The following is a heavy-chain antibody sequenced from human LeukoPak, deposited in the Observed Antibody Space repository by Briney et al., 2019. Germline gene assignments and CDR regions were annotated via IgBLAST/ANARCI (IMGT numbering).Heavy chain of an antibody. D-gene: IGHD6-19*01. Sequence: GGSLRLSCAASGFTFSSYAMHWARQAPGKGLEWVAVISYDGSNKYYADSVKGRFTISRDNSKNTLYLQMNSLRAEDTAVYYCERSSGWFANEIDYWGQGTLVTVSS. CDR1: GFTFSSYA. V-gene: IGHV3-30*04. CDR2: ISYDGSNK. CDR3: ERSSGWFANEIDY. J-gene: IGHJ4*02.